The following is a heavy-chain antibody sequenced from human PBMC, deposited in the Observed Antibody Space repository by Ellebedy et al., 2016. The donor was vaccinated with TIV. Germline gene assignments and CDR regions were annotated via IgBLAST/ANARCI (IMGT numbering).Heavy chain of an antibody. V-gene: IGHV1-69*13. CDR3: ARDGSGAPYYGMDV. CDR1: GGTFSSYA. Sequence: AASVKVSCKASGGTFSSYAISWVRQAPGQGLEWMGGIIPIFGTANYAQKFQGRVTITADESTSTAYMELSSLRSEDTAVYYCARDGSGAPYYGMDVWGQGTTVTVSS. D-gene: IGHD3-10*01. CDR2: IIPIFGTA. J-gene: IGHJ6*02.